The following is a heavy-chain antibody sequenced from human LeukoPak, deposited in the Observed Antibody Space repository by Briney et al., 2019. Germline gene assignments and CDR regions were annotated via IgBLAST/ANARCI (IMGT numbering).Heavy chain of an antibody. V-gene: IGHV1-2*02. CDR3: ARERAEMATIKGGVFDY. D-gene: IGHD5-24*01. CDR1: GYTFTGYY. J-gene: IGHJ4*02. CDR2: INPNSGGT. Sequence: ASVKVSCKASGYTFTGYYMHWVRQAPGQGLEWMGWINPNSGGTNYAQKFQGRVTMTRDTSISTAYMELSRLRSDDTAVYYCARERAEMATIKGGVFDYWGQGTLVTVSS.